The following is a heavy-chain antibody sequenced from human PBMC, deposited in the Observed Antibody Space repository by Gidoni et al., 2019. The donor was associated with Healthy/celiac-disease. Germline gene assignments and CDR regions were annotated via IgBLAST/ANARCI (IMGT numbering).Heavy chain of an antibody. J-gene: IGHJ3*02. V-gene: IGHV4-61*02. Sequence: QVQLQESGPGLVKPSPPLSLTCTVSGGSIRSGSYYWSWIRQPAGKGLEWIGRIYTSGSTNYNPSLKSRVTISVDTSKNQFSLKLSSVTAADTAVYYCAREGSSWYREAFDIWGQGTMVTVSS. CDR2: IYTSGST. D-gene: IGHD6-13*01. CDR1: GGSIRSGSYY. CDR3: AREGSSWYREAFDI.